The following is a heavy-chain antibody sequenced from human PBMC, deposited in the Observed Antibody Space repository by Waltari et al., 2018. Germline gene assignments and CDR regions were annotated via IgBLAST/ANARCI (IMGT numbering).Heavy chain of an antibody. CDR1: GGSFSGYY. Sequence: QVQLQQWGAGLLKPSEPLSLTCAVYGGSFSGYYWSWIRQPPGKGLEWIGEINHSGSTNYNPSLKSRVTISVDTSKNQFSLKLSSVTAADTAVYYCARGYCSSTSCHPFDYWGQGTLVTVSS. D-gene: IGHD2-2*01. CDR3: ARGYCSSTSCHPFDY. J-gene: IGHJ4*02. V-gene: IGHV4-34*01. CDR2: INHSGST.